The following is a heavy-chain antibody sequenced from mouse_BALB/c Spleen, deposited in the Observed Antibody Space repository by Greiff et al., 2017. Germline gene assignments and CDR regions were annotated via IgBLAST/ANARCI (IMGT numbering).Heavy chain of an antibody. CDR1: GFTFSSYA. Sequence: EVMLVESGGGLVKPGGSLKLSCAASGFTFSSYAMSWVRQSPEKRLEWVAEISSGGSYTYYPDTVTGRFTISRDNAKNTLYLEMSSLRSEDTAMYYCARYDYDDYAMDYWGQGTSVTVSS. CDR2: ISSGGSYT. D-gene: IGHD2-4*01. J-gene: IGHJ4*01. V-gene: IGHV5-9-4*01. CDR3: ARYDYDDYAMDY.